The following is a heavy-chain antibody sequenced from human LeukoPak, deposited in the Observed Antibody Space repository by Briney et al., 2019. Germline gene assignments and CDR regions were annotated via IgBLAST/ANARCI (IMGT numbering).Heavy chain of an antibody. V-gene: IGHV4-34*01. J-gene: IGHJ4*02. D-gene: IGHD2-2*01. CDR3: ARGLDCSSTSCYATDY. CDR2: INHSGST. Sequence: SETLSLTCAFCVGSFSGYYWSWIRQPPSRGVEGMGEINHSGSTNYNPSLKSRVTISVDTSKNQFSLKLSSVTAADTAVYYCARGLDCSSTSCYATDYWGQGTLVTVSS. CDR1: VGSFSGYY.